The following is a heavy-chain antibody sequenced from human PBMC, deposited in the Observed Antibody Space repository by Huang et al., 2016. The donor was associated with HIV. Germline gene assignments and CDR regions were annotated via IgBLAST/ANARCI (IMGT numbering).Heavy chain of an antibody. V-gene: IGHV3-7*01. CDR3: ATKTAAMDI. J-gene: IGHJ6*02. CDR2: IKQDESEK. Sequence: VESGGRLVQPGGSIRLSCVGSTFRFGAYWMSWVRQSPGKGVEWVDNIKQDESEKYYVDSVKGRFNISRDNAKKVLFLEMNNVRVEDTATYYCATKTAAMDIWGQGTTVTVS. D-gene: IGHD1-7*01. CDR1: TFRFGAYW.